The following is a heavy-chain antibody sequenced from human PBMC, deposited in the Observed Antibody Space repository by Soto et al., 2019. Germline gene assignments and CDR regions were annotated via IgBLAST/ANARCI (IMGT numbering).Heavy chain of an antibody. CDR3: ARAPVDIVVVVAATHFDY. J-gene: IGHJ4*02. CDR2: IYYSGST. CDR1: GGSISSGGYY. Sequence: QVQLQESGPGLVKPSQTLSLTCTVSGGSISSGGYYWSWIRQHPGKGLEWIGYIYYSGSTYYNPSLKSRVTRSVDTSKNQFSLKLSSVTAADTAVYYCARAPVDIVVVVAATHFDYWGQGTLVTVSS. D-gene: IGHD2-15*01. V-gene: IGHV4-31*03.